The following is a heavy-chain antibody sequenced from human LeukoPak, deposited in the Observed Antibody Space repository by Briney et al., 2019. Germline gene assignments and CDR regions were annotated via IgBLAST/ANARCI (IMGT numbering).Heavy chain of an antibody. D-gene: IGHD6-25*01. J-gene: IGHJ4*02. Sequence: SETLSLTCTVSGGSISSSDYYWGWIRQSPGKGLGWIGSLYYSGSTYYNPSLESRATISVDTSKTQFSLKLSSLTAADTAVHYCAFCDATSGYKEAGCAYWGQGNLVTVSS. CDR3: AFCDATSGYKEAGCAY. CDR2: LYYSGST. CDR1: GGSISSSDYY. V-gene: IGHV4-39*07.